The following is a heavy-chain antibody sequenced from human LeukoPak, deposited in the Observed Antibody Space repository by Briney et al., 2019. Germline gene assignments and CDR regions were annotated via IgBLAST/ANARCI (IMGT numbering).Heavy chain of an antibody. J-gene: IGHJ3*02. D-gene: IGHD2-15*01. CDR2: ISYDGSSK. CDR3: ATDATGAFDI. Sequence: GGSLRLSCAASGFTFSSSAMYWVRQAPGKGLEWVAVISYDGSSKDYADSVKGRFTISRDNPKNTLYVQMNSLRPEDTAVYYCATDATGAFDIWGQGTLVTVSS. V-gene: IGHV3-30-3*01. CDR1: GFTFSSSA.